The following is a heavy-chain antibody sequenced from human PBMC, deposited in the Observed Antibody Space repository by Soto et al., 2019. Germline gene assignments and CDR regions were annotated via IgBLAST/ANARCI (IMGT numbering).Heavy chain of an antibody. CDR1: GFTFSSYG. CDR2: IKSKTDGGTT. V-gene: IGHV3-15*07. Sequence: LSLTCAASGFTFSSYGMHWVRQAPGKGLEWVGRIKSKTDGGTTDYAAPVKGRFTISRDDSKNTPYLQMNSLKTEDTAVYYCTTGTGPPAPLYSSSWVPDDYYYGMDVWGQGTTVTVS. CDR3: TTGTGPPAPLYSSSWVPDDYYYGMDV. D-gene: IGHD6-13*01. J-gene: IGHJ6*02.